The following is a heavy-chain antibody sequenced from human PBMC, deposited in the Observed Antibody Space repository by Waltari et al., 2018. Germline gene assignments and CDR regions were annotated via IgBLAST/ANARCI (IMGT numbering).Heavy chain of an antibody. V-gene: IGHV4-39*07. J-gene: IGHJ6*02. D-gene: IGHD2-8*01. Sequence: QLQLQGSGPGLVKPSETLSLTCSVSGASINNENHYWSWIRQAHGKGLEGMGTVHSTGRSYYKPSLEIRLTISVDRSQTQVALWLTAVTAADTAVYYCARRFCRDLVCYALDVWGRGMSITVSS. CDR3: ARRFCRDLVCYALDV. CDR2: VHSTGRS. CDR1: GASINNENHY.